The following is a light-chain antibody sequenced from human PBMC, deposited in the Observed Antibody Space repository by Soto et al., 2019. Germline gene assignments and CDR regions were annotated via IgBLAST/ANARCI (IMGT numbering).Light chain of an antibody. Sequence: QSVLTQPPSASGSPGQSVTISCTGTSSDVGGYNYVSWYQQHPGKAPKLMIYEVSNRPSGVPDRFSGSKSGNTASLTVSGLPAEDEADYYCSSYEGSNNYVFGTGTKLTVL. CDR1: SSDVGGYNY. CDR2: EVS. V-gene: IGLV2-8*01. CDR3: SSYEGSNNYV. J-gene: IGLJ1*01.